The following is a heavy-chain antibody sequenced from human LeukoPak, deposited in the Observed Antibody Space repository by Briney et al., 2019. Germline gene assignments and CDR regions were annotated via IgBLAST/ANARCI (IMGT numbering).Heavy chain of an antibody. CDR3: AKGRDSSDWFDAFDI. J-gene: IGHJ3*02. D-gene: IGHD3-22*01. V-gene: IGHV3-23*01. Sequence: PGGSLRLSCAASRFTFRTYAMSWVRQAPGKGLEWVSGISGSGDKTDYADSVKGRFTISRDNSKNTLSLQMNTLRAEDTASYYCAKGRDSSDWFDAFDIWGQGTTVTISS. CDR1: RFTFRTYA. CDR2: ISGSGDKT.